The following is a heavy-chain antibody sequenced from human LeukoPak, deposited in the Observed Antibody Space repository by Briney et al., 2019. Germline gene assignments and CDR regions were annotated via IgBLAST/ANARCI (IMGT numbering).Heavy chain of an antibody. CDR2: ISSSSSYI. CDR3: ARSPRSSSDWFDP. J-gene: IGHJ5*02. V-gene: IGHV3-21*01. CDR1: RFTFSSYS. D-gene: IGHD2-2*01. Sequence: SGGSLRLSCAASRFTFSSYSMNWVRQAPGKGLEWVSSISSSSSYIYYADSVKGRFTISRDDAKNSLYLQMNSLRAEDTAVYYCARSPRSSSDWFDPWGQGTLVTVSS.